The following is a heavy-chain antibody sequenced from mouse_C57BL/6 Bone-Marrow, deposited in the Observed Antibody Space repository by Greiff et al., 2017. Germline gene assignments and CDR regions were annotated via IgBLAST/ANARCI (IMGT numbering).Heavy chain of an antibody. CDR3: TTCYDNYAGFAY. Sequence: VQLQQSGAELVRPGASVKLSCTASGFNITDYYMHWVKQRPEQGLEWIGRIDPEDGDTEYAPKFQGKATLTADTSSNTAYLQLSSLTSEDTAVYYCTTCYDNYAGFAYWGQGTLVTVSA. J-gene: IGHJ3*01. CDR1: GFNITDYY. CDR2: IDPEDGDT. V-gene: IGHV14-1*01. D-gene: IGHD2-1*01.